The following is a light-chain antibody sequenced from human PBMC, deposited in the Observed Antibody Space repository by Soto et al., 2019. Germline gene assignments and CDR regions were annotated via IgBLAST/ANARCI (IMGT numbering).Light chain of an antibody. Sequence: EIVLAHSPATLSFSPLEIATLSFSASQSVIIYLALYQQKPGQAPRLLIYDASNRATGIPARFSFVGSGTDIKLTISSLEPQDFAVYSCQQRRNWPPKITFGQGTRLEIK. J-gene: IGKJ5*01. V-gene: IGKV3-11*01. CDR1: QSVIIY. CDR2: DAS. CDR3: QQRRNWPPKIT.